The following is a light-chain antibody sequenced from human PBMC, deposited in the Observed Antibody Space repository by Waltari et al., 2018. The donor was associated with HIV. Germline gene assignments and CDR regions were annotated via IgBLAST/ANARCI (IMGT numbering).Light chain of an antibody. Sequence: SSELTQDPVLSVALGQTIKITCQGDSLRSFFPNWYQQTPGQAPILVVYRANRRPSGIPDRFSASNSGNTSSLIISDSQAVDEADYYCHSRDTDGDHYVFGGGTRVIV. CDR2: RAN. V-gene: IGLV3-19*01. CDR3: HSRDTDGDHYV. J-gene: IGLJ1*01. CDR1: SLRSFF.